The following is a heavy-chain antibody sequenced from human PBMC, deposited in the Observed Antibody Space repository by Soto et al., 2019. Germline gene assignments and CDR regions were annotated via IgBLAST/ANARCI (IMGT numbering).Heavy chain of an antibody. D-gene: IGHD4-17*01. CDR2: ISSSGSYT. J-gene: IGHJ4*02. CDR1: GFTFSDYY. CDR3: ARIPTDYGASKNYFDY. Sequence: QVQLVESGGGLVKPGGSPRLSCAASGFTFSDYYMSWIRQAPGKGLEWVSYISSSGSYTNSADSMKGRFTISRDNAKTSLYLQVNSLRAEDTAVYYCARIPTDYGASKNYFDYWGQGTLVTVSS. V-gene: IGHV3-11*06.